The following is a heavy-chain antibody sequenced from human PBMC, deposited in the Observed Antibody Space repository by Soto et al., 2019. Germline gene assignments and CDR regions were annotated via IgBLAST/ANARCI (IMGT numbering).Heavy chain of an antibody. Sequence: PGGSLRLSCAASGFTFSSYAMSWVRQAPGRGPEWVSSIGRTNNTHYADSVKVRFAISRDNSQNTLYLQMNSLTAEDTAVYFCAKVDAYSYRTDHWGQGTLVTFSS. D-gene: IGHD3-16*02. V-gene: IGHV3-23*01. CDR2: IGRTNNT. CDR3: AKVDAYSYRTDH. CDR1: GFTFSSYA. J-gene: IGHJ4*02.